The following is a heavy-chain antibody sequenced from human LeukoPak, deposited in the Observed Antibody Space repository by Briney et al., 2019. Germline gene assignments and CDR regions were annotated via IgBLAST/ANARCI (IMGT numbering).Heavy chain of an antibody. J-gene: IGHJ5*02. CDR1: GGSFSGYY. CDR2: INHSGST. Sequence: SETLSLTCAVYGGSFSGYYWSWIRQPPGKGLEWIGEINHSGSTNYNPSLTSRVTISVDTSKNQFSLKLSSVTAADTAVYYCAREGRLLWFGEQRADNWFDPWGQGTLVTVSS. V-gene: IGHV4-34*01. CDR3: AREGRLLWFGEQRADNWFDP. D-gene: IGHD3-10*01.